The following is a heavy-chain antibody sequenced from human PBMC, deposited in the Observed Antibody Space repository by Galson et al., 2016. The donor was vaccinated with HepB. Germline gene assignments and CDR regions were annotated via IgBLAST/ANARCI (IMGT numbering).Heavy chain of an antibody. V-gene: IGHV5-51*01. CDR2: IYPGDSDT. CDR3: ARELDHGGSYLTAFDY. Sequence: QSGAEVKKPGESLKISCKGSGYRFTNHWIGWVRQMPGKGLEWMGSIYPGDSDTRYSPSFQGQVTISADKSITTAYLQLSSLKASDTAMYYCARELDHGGSYLTAFDYGGQGTLVTVSS. D-gene: IGHD1-26*01. CDR1: GYRFTNHW. J-gene: IGHJ4*02.